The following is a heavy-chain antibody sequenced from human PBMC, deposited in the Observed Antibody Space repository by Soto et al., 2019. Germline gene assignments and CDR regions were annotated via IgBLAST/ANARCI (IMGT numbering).Heavy chain of an antibody. J-gene: IGHJ4*02. CDR1: GGSISSSSYY. Sequence: QLQLQESGPGLVKPSETLSLTCTVSGGSISSSSYYWGWIRQPPGKGLEWIGSIYYSGSTYYNPSLKSRVTISADTSKNQFSLKLSSVTAADTAVYYCAREDYDFWSGYWYYFDYWGQGTLVTVSS. D-gene: IGHD3-3*01. V-gene: IGHV4-39*02. CDR3: AREDYDFWSGYWYYFDY. CDR2: IYYSGST.